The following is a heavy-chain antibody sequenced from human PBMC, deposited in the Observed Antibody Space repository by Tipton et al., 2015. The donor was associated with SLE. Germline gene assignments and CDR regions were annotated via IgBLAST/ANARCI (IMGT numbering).Heavy chain of an antibody. CDR2: INHSGGT. Sequence: TLSLTCAVYGGSFSGYYWSWIRQPPGKGLEWIGEINHSGGTNYNPSLKSRVTISVDTSKNQFSLKLSSVSAADTAVYYCARAKNGYYSRYYMDVWGKGTTVTVSS. D-gene: IGHD3-22*01. J-gene: IGHJ6*03. V-gene: IGHV4-34*01. CDR1: GGSFSGYY. CDR3: ARAKNGYYSRYYMDV.